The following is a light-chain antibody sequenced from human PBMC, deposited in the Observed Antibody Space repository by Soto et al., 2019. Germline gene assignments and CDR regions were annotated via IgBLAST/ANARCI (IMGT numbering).Light chain of an antibody. Sequence: QSALTQPASVSGSPGQSIIISCTGTSSDVGRYVSWYQQHSGKAPKLMIYEVSNRPSGVSIRFSGSKSGNTAALTISGLQAEDEADYYCSSDTSSSTLVFGGGNKLTVL. V-gene: IGLV2-14*01. J-gene: IGLJ2*01. CDR2: EVS. CDR3: SSDTSSSTLV. CDR1: SSDVGRY.